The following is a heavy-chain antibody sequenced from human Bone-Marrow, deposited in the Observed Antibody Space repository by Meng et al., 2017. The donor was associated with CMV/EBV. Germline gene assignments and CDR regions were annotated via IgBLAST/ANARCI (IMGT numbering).Heavy chain of an antibody. CDR2: IYYSGST. CDR1: GGSISSYY. V-gene: IGHV4-59*01. J-gene: IGHJ5*02. CDR3: ATSQQRGWFYP. D-gene: IGHD1/OR15-1a*01. Sequence: SETLSLTCTVSGGSISSYYWSWIRQPPGKGLEWIGYIYYSGSTNYNPSLKSRVTISVDTSKNQFSLKLSSVTAADTAVYYCATSQQRGWFYPWGQGTLVTVSS.